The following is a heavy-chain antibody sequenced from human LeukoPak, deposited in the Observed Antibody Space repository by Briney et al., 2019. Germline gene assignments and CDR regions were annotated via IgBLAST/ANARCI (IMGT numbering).Heavy chain of an antibody. CDR3: ARGRSSGWYVSRY. V-gene: IGHV3-7*03. CDR1: GYSISSGYY. D-gene: IGHD6-19*01. Sequence: ETLSLTCAVSGYSISSGYYWGWIRQAPGKGLEWVANIKQDGSAKYYVDSVKGRFTISRDNAKNSLYLQMNSLRAEDTAVYYCARGRSSGWYVSRYWGQGTLVTVSS. CDR2: IKQDGSAK. J-gene: IGHJ4*02.